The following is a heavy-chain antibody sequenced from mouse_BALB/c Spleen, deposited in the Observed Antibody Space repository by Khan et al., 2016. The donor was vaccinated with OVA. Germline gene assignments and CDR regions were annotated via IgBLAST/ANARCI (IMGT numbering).Heavy chain of an antibody. Sequence: EVELVESGGDLVKPGGSLKLSCAASGFIFSSYGLSWVRQTPDKRLEWVATISSGGSYTYYPDCVKGRFTISRDNAKNTLYSQMRSLKSEDTAMYYGTRDITTATGDYYAMDYWGQGTSVTVSS. D-gene: IGHD1-2*01. CDR3: TRDITTATGDYYAMDY. J-gene: IGHJ4*01. CDR2: ISSGGSYT. V-gene: IGHV5-6*01. CDR1: GFIFSSYG.